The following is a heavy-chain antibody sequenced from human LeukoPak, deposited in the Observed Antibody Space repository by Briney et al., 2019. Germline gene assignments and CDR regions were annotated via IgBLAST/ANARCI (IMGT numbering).Heavy chain of an antibody. V-gene: IGHV3-73*01. J-gene: IGHJ3*02. CDR3: ARDQNIYYYDSSGRDAFDI. D-gene: IGHD3-22*01. CDR1: GFTFSGSA. Sequence: GGSLRLSCAASGFTFSGSAMHWVRQASGKGLEWVGRIRSKANSYATAYAASVKGRFTISRDDSKNTAYLQMNSLKTEDTAVYYCARDQNIYYYDSSGRDAFDIWGQGTMVTVSS. CDR2: IRSKANSYAT.